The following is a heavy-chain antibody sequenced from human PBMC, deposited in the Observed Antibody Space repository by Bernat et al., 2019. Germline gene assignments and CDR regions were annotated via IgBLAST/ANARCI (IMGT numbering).Heavy chain of an antibody. V-gene: IGHV4-34*01. Sequence: QVQLQQWGAGLLKPSETLSLTCAVYGGSFSGYYWSWIRQPPGKGLEWIGEINHSGSTNYNPSLKSRVTISVETSKNQFSLKLSSVTAADTAVYYCARGRFVGGSYRYLHNWFDPWGQGTLVTVSS. D-gene: IGHD3-16*02. CDR1: GGSFSGYY. CDR2: INHSGST. J-gene: IGHJ5*02. CDR3: ARGRFVGGSYRYLHNWFDP.